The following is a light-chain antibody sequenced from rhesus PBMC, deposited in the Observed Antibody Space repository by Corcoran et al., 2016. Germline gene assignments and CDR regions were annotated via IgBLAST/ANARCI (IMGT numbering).Light chain of an antibody. V-gene: IGKV1-25*01. Sequence: DIQMTQSPSSLSASVGDRATITCRASQGISGYLAWYQQKSGKAPNLLIYVASNLQRGVPSRFRGSGSWTESTLPFSSLQPEYFATYYCRQRNSYPPTFGQGTKVDIK. J-gene: IGKJ1*01. CDR1: QGISGY. CDR3: RQRNSYPPT. CDR2: VAS.